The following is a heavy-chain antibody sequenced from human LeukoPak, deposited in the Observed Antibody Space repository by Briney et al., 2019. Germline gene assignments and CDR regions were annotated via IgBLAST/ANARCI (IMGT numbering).Heavy chain of an antibody. D-gene: IGHD6-13*01. CDR1: GGSISRYY. V-gene: IGHV4-59*08. Sequence: PSETLSLTCTVSGGSISRYYWSWIRQPPGKGLEWIGYIYYSGSTNYNPSLKSRVTISVDTSKNQFSLKLSSVTAADTAVYYCARQVPAAGLSDWGQGTLVTVSS. J-gene: IGHJ4*02. CDR2: IYYSGST. CDR3: ARQVPAAGLSD.